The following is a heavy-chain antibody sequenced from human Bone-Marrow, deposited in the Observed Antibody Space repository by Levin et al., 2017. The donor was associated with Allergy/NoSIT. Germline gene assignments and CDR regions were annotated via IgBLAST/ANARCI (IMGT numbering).Heavy chain of an antibody. CDR2: ITLNSGSI. J-gene: IGHJ4*02. D-gene: IGHD1-7*01. Sequence: PGGSLRLSCAASGFRFGEHAMYWIRQAPGKGLEWVSGITLNSGSIGYADSVKGRFTISRDNAKNSLYLEMTSLRTEDTALYSCVKDLNQCWELSPHFDDWGQGTLVTVSS. CDR3: VKDLNQCWELSPHFDD. CDR1: GFRFGEHA. V-gene: IGHV3-9*01.